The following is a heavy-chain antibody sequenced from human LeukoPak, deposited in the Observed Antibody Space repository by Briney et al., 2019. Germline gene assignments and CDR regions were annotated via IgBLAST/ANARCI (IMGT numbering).Heavy chain of an antibody. CDR2: ISGGGDAT. CDR3: AKRLGYGAYDWVYFFDY. CDR1: GFTFSGYY. V-gene: IGHV3-23*01. D-gene: IGHD5-12*01. Sequence: GGSLRLSCEGSGFTFSGYYMSWVRQTPGKGLEWVSTISGGGDATYYADSVKGRFTISRDNSKNTLYLQMNSLRAEDTAVYYCAKRLGYGAYDWVYFFDYWGQGILVTVSS. J-gene: IGHJ4*02.